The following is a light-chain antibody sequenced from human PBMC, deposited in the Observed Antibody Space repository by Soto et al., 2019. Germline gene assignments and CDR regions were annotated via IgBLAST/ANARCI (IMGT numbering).Light chain of an antibody. V-gene: IGKV2-40*01. Sequence: DIVMTQTPLSLPVTPGEPASISCRSSQSLLDSDDGNTYLDWYLQKPGQSPQLLIYTPSYRASGVPDRFSGSGSGTDFTLKISRLEAEDVGVYHCIQRIEFSWTFGQGTKVEIK. CDR2: TPS. J-gene: IGKJ1*01. CDR1: QSLLDSDDGNTY. CDR3: IQRIEFSWT.